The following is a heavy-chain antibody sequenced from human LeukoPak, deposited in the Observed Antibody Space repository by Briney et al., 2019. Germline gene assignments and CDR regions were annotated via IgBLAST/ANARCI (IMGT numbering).Heavy chain of an antibody. D-gene: IGHD1-26*01. CDR3: ARVGGVGATGDYFDY. V-gene: IGHV4-59*01. Sequence: SETLSLTCTVSGASISDYYWSWIRQPPGKGLEWIGYIYYSGSTNYNPSLKSRVTISVDTSKNQFSLKLSSVTAADTAVYYCARVGGVGATGDYFDYWGQGTLVTVSS. J-gene: IGHJ4*02. CDR1: GASISDYY. CDR2: IYYSGST.